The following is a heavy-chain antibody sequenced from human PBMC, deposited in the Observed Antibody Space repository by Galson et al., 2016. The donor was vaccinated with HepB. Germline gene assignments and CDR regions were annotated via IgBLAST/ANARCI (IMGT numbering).Heavy chain of an antibody. Sequence: SLRLSCAASGFSFSDFSMHWVRQASGKGLEWVGRMRSKANSYATAYGASVKGRFTISRVDSKKTAYLQMNSLKNEDTAVYYCNSGVDFYGDYEDSGGQGTLFTVSS. V-gene: IGHV3-73*01. J-gene: IGHJ4*02. CDR2: MRSKANSYAT. D-gene: IGHD4-17*01. CDR1: GFSFSDFS. CDR3: NSGVDFYGDYEDS.